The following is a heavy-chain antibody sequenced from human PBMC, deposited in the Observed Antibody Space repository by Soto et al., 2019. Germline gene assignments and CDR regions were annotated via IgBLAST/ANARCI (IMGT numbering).Heavy chain of an antibody. V-gene: IGHV3-33*08. CDR3: AREPYSDYVMDV. Sequence: RLSCAVSGFTFSNYSINWVRQAPGKGLEWVAVIWYDGSSKFYADSVKGRFTISRDNSKNTLYLQMNSLRAEDTAVYYCAREPYSDYVMDVWGQGTPVTVSS. D-gene: IGHD3-16*01. J-gene: IGHJ6*02. CDR1: GFTFSNYS. CDR2: IWYDGSSK.